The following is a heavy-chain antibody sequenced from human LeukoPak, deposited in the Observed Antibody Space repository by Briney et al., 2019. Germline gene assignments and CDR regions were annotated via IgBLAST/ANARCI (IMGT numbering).Heavy chain of an antibody. CDR2: IKQDGSEK. D-gene: IGHD5-18*01. CDR3: ARDRSYEFDY. J-gene: IGHJ4*02. Sequence: GGSLRLSCAASGFTFSSYRMSWVRQAPGKGLEWVANIKQDGSEKYYVDSVKGRFTISRDNAKNSLYLQMNSLRAEDTAVYYCARDRSYEFDYWGQGTLVTVSS. CDR1: GFTFSSYR. V-gene: IGHV3-7*01.